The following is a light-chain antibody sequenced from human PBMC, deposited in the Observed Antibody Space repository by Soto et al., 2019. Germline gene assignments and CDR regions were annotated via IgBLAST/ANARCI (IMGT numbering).Light chain of an antibody. Sequence: EIVLTQSPGTLSLSPGERATLSCRASQSVSSSYLAWYQQKPGQAPRLLFYGASSRATGIPDRFSGSGSGTDFTLTISRLEPEDFAVYYCHQYGSSPETFGQGTKLEIK. J-gene: IGKJ2*01. CDR1: QSVSSSY. CDR3: HQYGSSPET. V-gene: IGKV3-20*01. CDR2: GAS.